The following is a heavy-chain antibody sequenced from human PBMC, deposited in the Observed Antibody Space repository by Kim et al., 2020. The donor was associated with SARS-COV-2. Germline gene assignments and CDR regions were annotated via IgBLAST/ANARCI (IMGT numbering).Heavy chain of an antibody. V-gene: IGHV1-3*01. CDR1: GYTFTSYA. J-gene: IGHJ6*02. CDR3: ARGGYSSSWYYYYYGMDV. Sequence: ASVKVSCKASGYTFTSYAMHWVRQAPGQRLEWMGWINAGNGNTKYSQKFQGRVTITRDTSASTAYMELSSLRSEDTAVYYCARGGYSSSWYYYYYGMDVWGQGTTVTVSS. CDR2: INAGNGNT. D-gene: IGHD6-13*01.